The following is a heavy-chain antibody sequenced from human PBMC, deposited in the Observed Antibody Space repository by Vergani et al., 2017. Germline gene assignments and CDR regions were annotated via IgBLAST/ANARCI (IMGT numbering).Heavy chain of an antibody. Sequence: QVQLQESGPGLVKPSQTLSITCTVSGGSISSGSYYWSWIRQPAGKGLEWIGRIYTSGSTNYNPSLKSRVTMSVDTSKNQFSLKLSSVTAADTAVYYCARVNGXRDSSYYYYYYMDVWGKGTTVTVSS. D-gene: IGHD2-21*01. J-gene: IGHJ6*03. V-gene: IGHV4-61*02. CDR1: GGSISSGSYY. CDR3: ARVNGXRDSSYYYYYYMDV. CDR2: IYTSGST.